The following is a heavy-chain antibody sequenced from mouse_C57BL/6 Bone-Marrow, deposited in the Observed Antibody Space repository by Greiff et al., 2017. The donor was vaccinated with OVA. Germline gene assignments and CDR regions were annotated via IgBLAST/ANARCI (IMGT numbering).Heavy chain of an antibody. CDR3: ARGGWLPRFAY. D-gene: IGHD2-3*01. V-gene: IGHV1-19*01. CDR2: INPYNGGT. J-gene: IGHJ3*01. Sequence: QLQPSGPVLVKPGASVKMSCKASGYTFTDYYMNWVKQSHGKSLEWIGVINPYNGGTSYNQKFKGKATLTVDKSSSTAYMGLNSLTSEDSAVYYCARGGWLPRFAYWGQGTLVTVSA. CDR1: GYTFTDYY.